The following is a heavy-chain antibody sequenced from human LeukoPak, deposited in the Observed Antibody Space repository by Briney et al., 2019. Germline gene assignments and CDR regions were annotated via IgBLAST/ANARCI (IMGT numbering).Heavy chain of an antibody. D-gene: IGHD6-19*01. J-gene: IGHJ4*02. CDR1: GFTFSSYA. Sequence: GGSLRLSCAASGFTFSSYAMSWVRQAPGKGLEWVSAISGSGGGTYYADSVKGRFTISRDNSKNTLYLQMNSLRAEDTAVYYCAKEWDSSGWYNDFDYWGQGTLVTVSS. CDR3: AKEWDSSGWYNDFDY. CDR2: ISGSGGGT. V-gene: IGHV3-23*01.